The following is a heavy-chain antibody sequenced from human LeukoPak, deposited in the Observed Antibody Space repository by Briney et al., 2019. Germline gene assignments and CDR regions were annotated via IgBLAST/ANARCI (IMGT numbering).Heavy chain of an antibody. CDR1: GGSISSYY. Sequence: SETLSLTCTVSGGSISSYYWSWIRQPPGKGLEWIGYIYYSGSTNYNPSLKSRVTISVDTSKNQFSLKLSSVTAADTAVYYCARGVGATALIFDYWGQGTLVTVSS. CDR3: ARGVGATALIFDY. J-gene: IGHJ4*02. CDR2: IYYSGST. D-gene: IGHD1-26*01. V-gene: IGHV4-59*01.